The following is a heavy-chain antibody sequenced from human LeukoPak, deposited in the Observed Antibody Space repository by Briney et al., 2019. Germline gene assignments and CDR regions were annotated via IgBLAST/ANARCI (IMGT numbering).Heavy chain of an antibody. CDR3: ATAGPIAARLYYFDY. CDR2: FDPEDGET. V-gene: IGHV1-24*01. D-gene: IGHD6-6*01. Sequence: ASVKVSCKVSGYTLTELSMHWVRQVPGKGLEWMGGFDPEDGETIYAQKFQGRVTMTEDTSTDTAYMELSSLRSEDTAVYYCATAGPIAARLYYFDYWGQGTLVTVSS. CDR1: GYTLTELS. J-gene: IGHJ4*02.